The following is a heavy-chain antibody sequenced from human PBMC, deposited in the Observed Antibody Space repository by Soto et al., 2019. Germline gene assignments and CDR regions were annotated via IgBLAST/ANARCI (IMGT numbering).Heavy chain of an antibody. CDR1: GFTFTSSA. D-gene: IGHD3-22*01. CDR2: IVVGSGNT. J-gene: IGHJ6*01. CDR3: ASNYYFSSGYYYG. V-gene: IGHV1-58*01. Sequence: SEKASCKASGFTFTSSAVQWVRKARGQRLEWKGWIVVGSGNTNYAQKFQRRVTMTRNTSISTAYMELSSLRTEDTAVYYCASNYYFSSGYYYG.